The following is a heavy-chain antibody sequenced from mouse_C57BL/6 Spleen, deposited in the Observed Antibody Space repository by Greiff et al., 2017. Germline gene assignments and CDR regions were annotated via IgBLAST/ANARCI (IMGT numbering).Heavy chain of an antibody. J-gene: IGHJ3*01. D-gene: IGHD2-4*01. CDR2: ISNGGGST. Sequence: DVQLQESGGGLVQPGGSLKLSCAASGFTFSDYYMYWVRQTPEKRLEWVAYISNGGGSTYYPDTVKGRFTISRDNAKNTLYLQMSRLKSEDTAMYYCARQGDYVWFAYWGQGTLVTVSA. V-gene: IGHV5-12*01. CDR1: GFTFSDYY. CDR3: ARQGDYVWFAY.